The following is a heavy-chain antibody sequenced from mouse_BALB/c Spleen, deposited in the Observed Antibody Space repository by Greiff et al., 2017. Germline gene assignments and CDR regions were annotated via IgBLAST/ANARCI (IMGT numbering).Heavy chain of an antibody. CDR3: ARSYGNYVSYYAMDY. J-gene: IGHJ4*01. Sequence: QVQLQQSGAELAKPGASVKMSCKASGYTFTSYWMHWVNQRPGQGLEWIGYINPSTGYTEYNQKFKDKATLTADKSSSTAYMQLSSLTSEDSAVYYCARSYGNYVSYYAMDYWGQGTSVTVSS. V-gene: IGHV1-7*01. CDR1: GYTFTSYW. D-gene: IGHD2-10*02. CDR2: INPSTGYT.